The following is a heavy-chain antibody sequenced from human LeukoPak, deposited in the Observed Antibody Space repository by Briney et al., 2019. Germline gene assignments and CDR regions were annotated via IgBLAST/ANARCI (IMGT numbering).Heavy chain of an antibody. D-gene: IGHD1-26*01. J-gene: IGHJ4*02. CDR1: GGSFSGYY. CDR2: INHSGST. V-gene: IGHV4-34*01. Sequence: SETLSLTCAVYGGSFSGYYWSWIRQPPGKGLEWIGEINHSGSTNYNPSLKSRVTISVDTSKNQFSLKLSSVTAADTAMYYCARQRRGSTGGFHWGQGTLVTVSS. CDR3: ARQRRGSTGGFH.